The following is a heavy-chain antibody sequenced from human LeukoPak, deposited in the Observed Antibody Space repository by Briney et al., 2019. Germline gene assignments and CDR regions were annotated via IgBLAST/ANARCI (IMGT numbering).Heavy chain of an antibody. CDR2: IYPRDGST. CDR3: ARDQEGFDY. Sequence: ASVKVSCKASGYSFTSNYIHWVRQAPGQGLEWMGMIYPRDGSTSYAQRSQDRVTVTRDTSTSTVHMELSGLRSEDTAVYYCARDQEGFDYWGQGTQVTVSS. V-gene: IGHV1-46*01. CDR1: GYSFTSNY. J-gene: IGHJ4*02.